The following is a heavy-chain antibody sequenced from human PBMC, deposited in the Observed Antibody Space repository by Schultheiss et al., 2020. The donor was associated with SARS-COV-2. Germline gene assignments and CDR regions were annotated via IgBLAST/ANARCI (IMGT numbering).Heavy chain of an antibody. J-gene: IGHJ4*02. CDR1: GGSFSGYY. V-gene: IGHV4-34*01. Sequence: SETLSLTCAVYGGSFSGYYWSWIRQPPGKGLEWIGEINHSVSTNYNPSLKSRVTISVDTSKNQFSLKLTSVTAADTAMYYCARLRRDGYNFPDYFDYWGQGTLVTVSS. CDR2: INHSVST. CDR3: ARLRRDGYNFPDYFDY. D-gene: IGHD5-24*01.